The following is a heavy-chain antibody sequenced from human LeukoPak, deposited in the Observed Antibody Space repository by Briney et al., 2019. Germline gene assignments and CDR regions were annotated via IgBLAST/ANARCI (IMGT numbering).Heavy chain of an antibody. Sequence: PSETLSLTCTVSGDSISSGDYYWSWIRQPPGKGLEWIGNIYYSGSTYYNPSLKSRVTISVDTSNNQFSLRLSSVTAADTAVYYCAILGTGSSWGQGTLVTVSS. D-gene: IGHD3-10*01. J-gene: IGHJ5*02. CDR2: IYYSGST. CDR1: GDSISSGDYY. V-gene: IGHV4-30-4*01. CDR3: AILGTGSS.